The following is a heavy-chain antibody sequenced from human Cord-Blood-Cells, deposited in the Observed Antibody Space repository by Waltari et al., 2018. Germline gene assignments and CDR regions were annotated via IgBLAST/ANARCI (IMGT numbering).Heavy chain of an antibody. V-gene: IGHV4-39*01. Sequence: QLQLQESGPGLVKPSETLSLTCTVSGGSISSSSYYWGWIRQPPGKGLEWIGSIYYSGRTYYNPSLRRRVTISVDTSKNQFSLKLSSVTAADTAVYYCARHGYSSSSYYFDYWGQGTLVTVSS. CDR2: IYYSGRT. CDR3: ARHGYSSSSYYFDY. CDR1: GGSISSSSYY. D-gene: IGHD6-6*01. J-gene: IGHJ4*02.